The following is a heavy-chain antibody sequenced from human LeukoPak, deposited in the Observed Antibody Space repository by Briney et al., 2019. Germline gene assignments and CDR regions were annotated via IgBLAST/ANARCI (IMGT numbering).Heavy chain of an antibody. J-gene: IGHJ4*02. CDR3: AGGSGYLIEY. CDR1: GSTLSRYW. D-gene: IGHD3-22*01. Sequence: PGGSLRLSCAVPGSTLSRYWMTWVRQPPGEGLEWLANIKQDGSQKQYLDSVKGRFTISRDNAKGSLYLQMDSLRVEDTAVYYCAGGSGYLIEYWGQGTLVTVSS. CDR2: IKQDGSQK. V-gene: IGHV3-7*01.